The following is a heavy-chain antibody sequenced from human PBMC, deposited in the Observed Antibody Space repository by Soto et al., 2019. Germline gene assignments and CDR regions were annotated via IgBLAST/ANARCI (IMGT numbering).Heavy chain of an antibody. J-gene: IGHJ6*02. CDR3: ARQRPTDGRWEFANYYGMDV. CDR1: GGSFSAYY. D-gene: IGHD1-26*01. V-gene: IGHV4-34*12. CDR2: IIHSEST. Sequence: PSETLSLTCAVYGGSFSAYYWSWVRQPPGKGLEWIGEIIHSESTKYNPSLKSRATISVDTSKNQFSLELGSVTAADTAVYYCARQRPTDGRWEFANYYGMDVWGQGTPVTVSS.